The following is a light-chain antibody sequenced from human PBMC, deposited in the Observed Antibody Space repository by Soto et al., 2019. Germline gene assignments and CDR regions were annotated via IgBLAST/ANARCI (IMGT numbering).Light chain of an antibody. V-gene: IGKV1-39*01. Sequence: DIQMTQSPSSLHASVGDSVTIPCRASQRINKYLNWYQQRSGRAPRLLIHTASSLHSGVTSRFSGSGSGSDFTLTISSLQPEDFATYFCQQSFSTPYTFGQGTKLEI. CDR1: QRINKY. J-gene: IGKJ2*01. CDR2: TAS. CDR3: QQSFSTPYT.